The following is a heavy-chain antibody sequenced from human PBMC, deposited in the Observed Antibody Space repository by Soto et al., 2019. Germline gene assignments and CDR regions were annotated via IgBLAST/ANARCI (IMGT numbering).Heavy chain of an antibody. D-gene: IGHD6-6*01. CDR3: ARWPRLLDS. Sequence: GGSLRLSCAASGFTFDDYAMHWVRQAPGKGLEWVSGISWNSGSIGYADSVKGRFTISRDNAKNSLYLQMNSLRAEDTAVYYCARWPRLLDSWGQGTLVTVSS. V-gene: IGHV3-9*01. CDR2: ISWNSGSI. CDR1: GFTFDDYA. J-gene: IGHJ4*02.